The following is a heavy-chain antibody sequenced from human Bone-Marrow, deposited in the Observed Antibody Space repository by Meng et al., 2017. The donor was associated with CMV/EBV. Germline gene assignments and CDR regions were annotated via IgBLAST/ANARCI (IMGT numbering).Heavy chain of an antibody. CDR3: ARGQLVTTFSGWFDP. V-gene: IGHV1-2*02. Sequence: ASVKVSCKASRYTFTDYYMHWVRQAPAQGLEWMGWINPNNGGTKYAQKFQGRVTMTRDTSISTAHMELNRLTSDDTAVYFCARGQLVTTFSGWFDPWGQGTRVTVYS. D-gene: IGHD4-17*01. J-gene: IGHJ5*02. CDR1: RYTFTDYY. CDR2: INPNNGGT.